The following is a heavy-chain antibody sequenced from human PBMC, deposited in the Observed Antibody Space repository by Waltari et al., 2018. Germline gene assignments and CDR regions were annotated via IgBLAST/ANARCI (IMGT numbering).Heavy chain of an antibody. V-gene: IGHV3-30*02. D-gene: IGHD2-15*01. Sequence: QVQLVESGGGVVQPGGSLRLSCAASGFTFSSYGMHWVRQAPGQGLEWVAFIRYDGSNKYYADSVKGRFTISRDNSKNTLYLQMNSLRAEDTAVYYCAKDAPKGYCSGGSCYGLAFDIWGQGTMVTVSS. J-gene: IGHJ3*02. CDR1: GFTFSSYG. CDR3: AKDAPKGYCSGGSCYGLAFDI. CDR2: IRYDGSNK.